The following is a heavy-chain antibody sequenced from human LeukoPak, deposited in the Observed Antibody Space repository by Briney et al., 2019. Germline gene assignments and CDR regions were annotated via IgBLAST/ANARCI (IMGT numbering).Heavy chain of an antibody. V-gene: IGHV3-30*02. CDR1: GFTFSSYG. J-gene: IGHJ4*02. CDR2: IRYDGSNK. D-gene: IGHD5-24*01. Sequence: GGSLRLSCAASGFTFSSYGMHWVSQAPGKGLEWVAFIRYDGSNKYYADSVKGRFTISRDNSKNTLYLQMNSLRAEDTAVYYCAKDKSGGYNRNFDYWGQGTLVTVSS. CDR3: AKDKSGGYNRNFDY.